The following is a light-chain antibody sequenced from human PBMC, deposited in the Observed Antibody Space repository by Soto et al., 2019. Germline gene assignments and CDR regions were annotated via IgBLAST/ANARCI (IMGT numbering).Light chain of an antibody. J-gene: IGLJ2*01. CDR2: AVS. Sequence: QSALTQPASVSGSPGQSITIYCTGTSSDVGDHNSVSWYQQQPGKAPKLMIYAVSNRPSGVSNRFSGSKSGNTASLTISGLQAEDEADYYCGSYTTSITVIFGVGTKLTVL. CDR1: SSDVGDHNS. CDR3: GSYTTSITVI. V-gene: IGLV2-14*03.